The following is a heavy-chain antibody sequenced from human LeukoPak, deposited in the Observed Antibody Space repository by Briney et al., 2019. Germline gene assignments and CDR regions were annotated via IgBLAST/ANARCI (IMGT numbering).Heavy chain of an antibody. CDR2: ISSSSDYI. CDR3: VRIPNSANFPNWFDP. J-gene: IGHJ5*02. Sequence: PGGSLRLSCAASGFTFSSSTMNWVRRAPGKGLEWVSSISSSSDYIYYADSVKGRFTISRDNAKNSLYLQMNSLRAEDTAVYYCVRIPNSANFPNWFDPWGQGTLVTVFS. CDR1: GFTFSSST. D-gene: IGHD4/OR15-4a*01. V-gene: IGHV3-21*01.